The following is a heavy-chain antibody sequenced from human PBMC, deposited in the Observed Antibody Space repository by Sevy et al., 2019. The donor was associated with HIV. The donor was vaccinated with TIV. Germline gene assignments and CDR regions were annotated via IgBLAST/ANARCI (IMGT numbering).Heavy chain of an antibody. V-gene: IGHV5-51*01. Sequence: GESLKISCKASGYSFTTSWIGWVRQMPGKGLEWMGIIFPADSDTRYSPSCQGQVTISADNSISTAYLQWSSLKASDTAMYYCARARGITHYYYGMDVWGQGTTVTVSS. CDR1: GYSFTTSW. CDR2: IFPADSDT. J-gene: IGHJ6*02. CDR3: ARARGITHYYYGMDV. D-gene: IGHD1-26*01.